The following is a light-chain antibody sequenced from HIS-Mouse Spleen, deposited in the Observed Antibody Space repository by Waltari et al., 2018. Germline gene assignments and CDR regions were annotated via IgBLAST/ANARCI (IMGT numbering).Light chain of an antibody. Sequence: SYVLTQPPSVSVAPGQTARITCGGNNIGSKSVHWDQQKPGQAPVLVVYDDSGRPSGIPGRFSGSNSGNTATLTISRVEAGDEADYYCQVWDSSSDHWVFGGGTKLTVL. CDR1: NIGSKS. CDR3: QVWDSSSDHWV. J-gene: IGLJ3*02. V-gene: IGLV3-21*02. CDR2: DDS.